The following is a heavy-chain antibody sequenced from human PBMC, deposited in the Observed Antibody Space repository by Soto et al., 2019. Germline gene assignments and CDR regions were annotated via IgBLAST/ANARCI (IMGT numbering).Heavy chain of an antibody. Sequence: ASVKVSCKVSGYTLTELSMHWVRQAPGKGLEWIGGFDPEDGETIYAQKFQGRVTMTEDTSTDTLYLQMNSLKTEDTAVYYCTTRFGRDYYYYYGMDVWGQGTTVTVSS. D-gene: IGHD3-16*01. V-gene: IGHV1-24*01. CDR2: FDPEDGET. CDR3: TTRFGRDYYYYYGMDV. CDR1: GYTLTELS. J-gene: IGHJ6*02.